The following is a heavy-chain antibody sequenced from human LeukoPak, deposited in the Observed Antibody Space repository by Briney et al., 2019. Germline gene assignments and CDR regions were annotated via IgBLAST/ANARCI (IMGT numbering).Heavy chain of an antibody. CDR3: ARVATILQPFDY. J-gene: IGHJ4*02. CDR2: INPNSGGT. Sequence: ASVKDSCMPSGYTFTGYYMHWVRQAPGPGLEWMGWINPNSGGTNYAQKFQGRVTMTRDTSISTAYMELSRLRSDDTAVYYCARVATILQPFDYWGQGTLVTVSS. V-gene: IGHV1-2*02. CDR1: GYTFTGYY. D-gene: IGHD5-12*01.